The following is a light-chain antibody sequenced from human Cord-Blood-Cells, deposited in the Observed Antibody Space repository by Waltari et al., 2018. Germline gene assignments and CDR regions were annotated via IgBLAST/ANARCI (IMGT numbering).Light chain of an antibody. V-gene: IGLV7-43*01. CDR3: LLYYGGAQLM. CDR2: STS. CDR1: SVAVLIGYY. J-gene: IGLJ3*02. Sequence: QTVVTQEPSLTVSPGGTVTLPCPSSSVAVLIGYYLHWFPQKPGPAPRALIYSTSNKHSCTPARFPGSLLECKAALTLSGVQPEDEPEYYCLLYYGGAQLMFVGGTKLTVL.